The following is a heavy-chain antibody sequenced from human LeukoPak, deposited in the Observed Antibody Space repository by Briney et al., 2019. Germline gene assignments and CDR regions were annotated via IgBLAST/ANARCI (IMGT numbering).Heavy chain of an antibody. Sequence: GGSLRLSCAASGFTFSSYGMHWVRQAPGKGLEWVAVISYDGSNKYYADSVKGRFTISRDNSKNTLYLQMNSLRAEDTAVYYCAKDQVLYYYGSGSYWLDYWGQGTLVTVSS. V-gene: IGHV3-30*18. D-gene: IGHD3-10*01. CDR1: GFTFSSYG. CDR2: ISYDGSNK. CDR3: AKDQVLYYYGSGSYWLDY. J-gene: IGHJ4*02.